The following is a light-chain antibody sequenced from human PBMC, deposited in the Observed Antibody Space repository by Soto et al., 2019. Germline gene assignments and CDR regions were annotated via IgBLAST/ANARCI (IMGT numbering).Light chain of an antibody. CDR2: DAS. CDR3: QQRSNWPLT. V-gene: IGKV3-11*01. CDR1: QSVSSY. Sequence: EIVLTQSPATLSLSPGERATLSCRASQSVSSYLAWYQQKPGQAPRLLIYDASNRATGIPARFSGSGSGTDFTLTIRSLEPEDLAVYYCQQRSNWPLTFGKGTKLEIK. J-gene: IGKJ2*01.